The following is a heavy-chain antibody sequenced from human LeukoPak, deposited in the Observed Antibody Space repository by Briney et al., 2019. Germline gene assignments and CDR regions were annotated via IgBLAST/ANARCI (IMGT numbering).Heavy chain of an antibody. J-gene: IGHJ6*02. D-gene: IGHD2-2*01. CDR2: ISPNSGGT. V-gene: IGHV1-2*02. CDR1: GYTFTGYN. CDR3: ARDHCVSSGCYEDYYYGMDV. Sequence: ASVKVSCKASGYTFTGYNINWVRQAPGQGLEWMGWISPNSGGTKYAQKFQGRVSMTRDTSISTAYMEVSRLTSDDTAVYYCARDHCVSSGCYEDYYYGMDVWGRGTTVTVSS.